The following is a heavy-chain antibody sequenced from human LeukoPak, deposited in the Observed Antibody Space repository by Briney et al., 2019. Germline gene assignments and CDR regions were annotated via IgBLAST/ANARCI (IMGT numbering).Heavy chain of an antibody. CDR3: ARHIGRVLPFDY. J-gene: IGHJ4*02. CDR1: GDSISRYY. Sequence: KPSETLSLTCTVSGDSISRYYWSWIRQPPGKGPEWIGHIYYSGSANYNPSLKSRVTISIDTSKNQFSLKLSFVTAADTAMYYCARHIGRVLPFDYWGQGTLVTVSS. D-gene: IGHD3-10*01. CDR2: IYYSGSA. V-gene: IGHV4-59*08.